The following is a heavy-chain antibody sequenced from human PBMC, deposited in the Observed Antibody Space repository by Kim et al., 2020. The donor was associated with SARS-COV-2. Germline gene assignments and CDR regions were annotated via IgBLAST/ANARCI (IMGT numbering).Heavy chain of an antibody. J-gene: IGHJ6*02. D-gene: IGHD2-2*02. V-gene: IGHV7-4-1*02. CDR2: INTNTGIP. Sequence: ASVKVSCKASGYTFTRYAINWVRQAPGQGLEWMGWINTNTGIPTYAQGFTGRFVFSFDTSVTTAYLQISSLKAEDTAVYYCARDYAPISYFYYGMDVWGQETTVTDSS. CDR3: ARDYAPISYFYYGMDV. CDR1: GYTFTRYA.